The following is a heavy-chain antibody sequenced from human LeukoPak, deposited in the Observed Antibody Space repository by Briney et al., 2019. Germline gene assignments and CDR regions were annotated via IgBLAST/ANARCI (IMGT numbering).Heavy chain of an antibody. Sequence: GASVKVSCKASGYTFTSYDINWVRQATGQGLEWMGWMNPNSGNTGYAQTFQGGVTMTRNTSISTAYMELSSLRSEDTAVYYCARVVVVTAPHYFDYWGQGTLVTVSS. CDR3: ARVVVVTAPHYFDY. V-gene: IGHV1-8*01. CDR2: MNPNSGNT. CDR1: GYTFTSYD. D-gene: IGHD2-21*02. J-gene: IGHJ4*02.